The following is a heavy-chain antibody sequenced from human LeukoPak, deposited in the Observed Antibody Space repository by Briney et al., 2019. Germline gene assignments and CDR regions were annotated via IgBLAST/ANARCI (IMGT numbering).Heavy chain of an antibody. V-gene: IGHV3-7*01. Sequence: GGSLRLSCVASGFTFSGYWMAWVRQAPGRGLEWVAHIRHDGSEKNYVDPVKDRFTISRDNAKNSLYLQMNSLRDEDTAVYYCARDQDYAFDYWGQGTLVTVAS. J-gene: IGHJ4*02. CDR3: ARDQDYAFDY. CDR1: GFTFSGYW. CDR2: IRHDGSEK. D-gene: IGHD4-17*01.